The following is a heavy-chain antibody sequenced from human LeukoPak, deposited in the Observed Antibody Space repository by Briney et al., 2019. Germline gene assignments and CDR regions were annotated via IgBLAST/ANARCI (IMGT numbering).Heavy chain of an antibody. V-gene: IGHV3-21*01. Sequence: GGSLRLSCAASGFTFGSYAMTWVRQAPGKGLEWVSSISSSSSYIYYADSVKGRFTISRDNAKNSLYLQMNSLRVEDTAVYYCTRDIGNYSPDNWFDPWGQGTLVTVSS. D-gene: IGHD4-11*01. CDR1: GFTFGSYA. CDR3: TRDIGNYSPDNWFDP. CDR2: ISSSSSYI. J-gene: IGHJ5*02.